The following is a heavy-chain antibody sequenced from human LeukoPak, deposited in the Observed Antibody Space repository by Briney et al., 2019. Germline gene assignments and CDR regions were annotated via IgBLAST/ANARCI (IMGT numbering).Heavy chain of an antibody. CDR3: AKQGGLD. CDR1: GYSFSNYW. Sequence: GESLKISCQGSGYSFSNYWIGWVRQLPGKGLEWMGVVYPYDSDVRYSPSFEGQVTISADKSISTAYLHWGSLKASDTAMYFCAKQGGLDSGQGTLVTVSS. J-gene: IGHJ4*02. V-gene: IGHV5-51*01. D-gene: IGHD2-15*01. CDR2: VYPYDSDV.